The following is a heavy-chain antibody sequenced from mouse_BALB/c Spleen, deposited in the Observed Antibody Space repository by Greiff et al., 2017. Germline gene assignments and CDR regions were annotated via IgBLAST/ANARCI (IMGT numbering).Heavy chain of an antibody. D-gene: IGHD4-1*01. CDR3: AKGTNSWFAY. CDR1: GYTFTSYY. V-gene: IGHV1S56*01. Sequence: QVQLQQSGPELVKPGASVRISCKASGYTFTSYYIHWVKQRPGQGLEWIGWIYPGNGNTKYNEKFKGKATLTADKSSSTAYMQLSSLTSEDSAVYFCAKGTNSWFAYWGQGTLVTVSA. J-gene: IGHJ3*01. CDR2: IYPGNGNT.